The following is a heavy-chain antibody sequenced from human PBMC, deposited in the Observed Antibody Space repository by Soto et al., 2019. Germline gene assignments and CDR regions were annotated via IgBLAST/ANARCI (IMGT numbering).Heavy chain of an antibody. D-gene: IGHD3-3*01. CDR3: ARGGWRQIDY. CDR1: GGSIGSYY. V-gene: IGHV4-59*08. J-gene: IGHJ4*02. CDR2: IYYSGST. Sequence: SETLSLTCSVSGGSIGSYYWSWIRQPPGKGLEWIGYIYYSGSTNYNPSLKSRVTIVDTSKNQFSLKLSSVTAADTAVYYCARGGWRQIDYWGQGTLVTVSS.